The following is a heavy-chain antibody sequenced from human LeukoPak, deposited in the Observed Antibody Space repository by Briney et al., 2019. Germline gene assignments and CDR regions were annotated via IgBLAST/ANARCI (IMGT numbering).Heavy chain of an antibody. D-gene: IGHD6-13*01. CDR1: GYTFTGYY. J-gene: IGHJ4*02. CDR3: ARGDRRRPPSSIGWYSENIFDY. Sequence: GASVKVSCKASGYTFTGYYMHWVRQAPGQGLEWMGWINPNSGGTNYAQKFQGRVTMTRDTSISTAYMELSRLRSEDTAVYYCARGDRRRPPSSIGWYSENIFDYWGQGTLLTVSS. CDR2: INPNSGGT. V-gene: IGHV1-2*02.